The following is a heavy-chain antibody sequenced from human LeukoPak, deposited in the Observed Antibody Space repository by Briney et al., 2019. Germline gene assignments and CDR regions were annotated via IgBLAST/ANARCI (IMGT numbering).Heavy chain of an antibody. V-gene: IGHV3-23*01. J-gene: IGHJ4*02. CDR1: GIAFSRFA. CDR3: AKDIGKGYNFGNIEEDY. Sequence: GGSLRLSCAASGIAFSRFAMRWVRQAPGKGLEWVSVVSESGDITHYAESVRGRFTISRDNSKNTLYLEMNRLRSDDTAIYYCAKDIGKGYNFGNIEEDYWGQGTLVTVAS. D-gene: IGHD1-20*01. CDR2: VSESGDIT.